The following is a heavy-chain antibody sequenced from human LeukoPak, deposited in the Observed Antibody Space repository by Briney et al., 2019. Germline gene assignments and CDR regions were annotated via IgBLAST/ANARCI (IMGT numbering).Heavy chain of an antibody. Sequence: GGSLRLSCATSGFTFSSCAMSWVRQAPGKGLEWVSTIIDSGNSIYYADSAEGRFTISRDNSKNTLYLQMNSLRAGDTAVYYCAKDPIFSGSYGVFDYWGLGTLVTVSS. CDR1: GFTFSSCA. V-gene: IGHV3-23*01. CDR3: AKDPIFSGSYGVFDY. CDR2: IIDSGNSI. J-gene: IGHJ4*02. D-gene: IGHD1-26*01.